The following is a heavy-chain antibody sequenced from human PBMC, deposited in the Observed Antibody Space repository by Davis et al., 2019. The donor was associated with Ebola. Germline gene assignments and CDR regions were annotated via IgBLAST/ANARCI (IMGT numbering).Heavy chain of an antibody. CDR1: GFTFSSYA. Sequence: PGGSLRLSCPASGFTFSSYAMHWVRQAPGKGLEWVAVISYDGSNKYYADSVKGRFTISRDNSKNTLYLQMNSLRAEDTAVDYCARVGRRPAANGHFDYWGQETLVTVSS. CDR3: ARVGRRPAANGHFDY. V-gene: IGHV3-30-3*01. CDR2: ISYDGSNK. D-gene: IGHD2-2*01. J-gene: IGHJ4*02.